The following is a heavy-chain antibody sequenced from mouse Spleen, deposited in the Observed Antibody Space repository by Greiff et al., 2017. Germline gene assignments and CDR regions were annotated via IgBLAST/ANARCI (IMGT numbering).Heavy chain of an antibody. CDR3: ARKGDLLWPENY. V-gene: IGHV1-55*01. CDR2: IYPGSGST. CDR1: GYTFTSYW. J-gene: IGHJ2*01. Sequence: QVQLQQPGAELVKPGASVKMSCKASGYTFTSYWITWVKQRPGQGLEWIGDIYPGSGSTNYNEKFKSKATLTVDTSSSTAYMQLSSLTSEDSAVYYCARKGDLLWPENYWGQGTTLTGSS. D-gene: IGHD2-1*01.